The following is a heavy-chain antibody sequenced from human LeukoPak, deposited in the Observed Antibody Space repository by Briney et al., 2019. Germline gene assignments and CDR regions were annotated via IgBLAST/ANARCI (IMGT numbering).Heavy chain of an antibody. V-gene: IGHV3-21*04. CDR1: GFTFSSYS. D-gene: IGHD2-15*01. Sequence: GGSLRLSCAASGFTFSSYSMNWVRQAPGKGLEWVSSISSSSSYIYYADSVKGRFTISGDNAKNSLFLQMNSLRAEDTAVYYCARVLRYCSGGNCYSGGLGYMDAWGKGTTVTISS. CDR2: ISSSSSYI. CDR3: ARVLRYCSGGNCYSGGLGYMDA. J-gene: IGHJ6*03.